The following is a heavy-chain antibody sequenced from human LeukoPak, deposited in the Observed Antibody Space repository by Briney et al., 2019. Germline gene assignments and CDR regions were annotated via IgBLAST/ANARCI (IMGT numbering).Heavy chain of an antibody. CDR3: ARDLHREATPVRIFNWFDP. Sequence: GASVKVSCKASGYTFTSYGISWVRQAPGQGLEWMGWISAYNGNTNYAQKLQGRVTMTTDTSTSTAYMELRSLRSDDTAVYYCARDLHREATPVRIFNWFDPWGQGTLVTVSS. CDR1: GYTFTSYG. CDR2: ISAYNGNT. D-gene: IGHD5-12*01. V-gene: IGHV1-18*01. J-gene: IGHJ5*02.